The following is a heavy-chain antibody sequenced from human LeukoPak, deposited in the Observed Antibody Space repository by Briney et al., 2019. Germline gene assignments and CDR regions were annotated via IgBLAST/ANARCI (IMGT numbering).Heavy chain of an antibody. V-gene: IGHV3-30*18. CDR2: ISYDGSNK. J-gene: IGHJ4*02. D-gene: IGHD1-1*01. CDR1: GFTFSSYG. CDR3: AKDVHDGFDY. Sequence: PGRSLRLSCAASGFTFSSYGMHWVRQAPGKGLEWVAVISYDGSNKYYADSVKGRFTISRDNSKNTLYLQLNSLRAEETAVFYCAKDVHDGFDYWGQGTLVTVSS.